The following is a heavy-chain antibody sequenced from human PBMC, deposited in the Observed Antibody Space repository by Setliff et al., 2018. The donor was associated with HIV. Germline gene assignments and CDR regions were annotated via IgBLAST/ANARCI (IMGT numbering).Heavy chain of an antibody. CDR2: MNSYGLNT. D-gene: IGHD4-4*01. Sequence: ASVKVSCKAAGYTFTNYDINWVRQAPGQGLEWMGWMNSYGLNTGHAQNFQGRLTMTSNTSINTAYMELSSLRSEDTAVYFCARVGRLHYLTPFYYYGMDVWGQGTTVTVS. CDR3: ARVGRLHYLTPFYYYGMDV. V-gene: IGHV1-8*01. J-gene: IGHJ6*02. CDR1: GYTFTNYD.